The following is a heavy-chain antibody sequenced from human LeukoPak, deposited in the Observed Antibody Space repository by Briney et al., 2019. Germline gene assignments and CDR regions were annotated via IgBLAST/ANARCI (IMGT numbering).Heavy chain of an antibody. D-gene: IGHD1-1*01. V-gene: IGHV1-2*02. CDR2: INPNSGGT. CDR1: GYTFTGYY. J-gene: IGHJ4*02. Sequence: ASVKVSCKASGYTFTGYYMHWVRQAPGQGLEWMGWINPNSGGTNYAQKFQSRVTMTRDTSISTAYMDLSRLRSDVTAVYYCARIAGTTGYWGQGTLVTVSS. CDR3: ARIAGTTGY.